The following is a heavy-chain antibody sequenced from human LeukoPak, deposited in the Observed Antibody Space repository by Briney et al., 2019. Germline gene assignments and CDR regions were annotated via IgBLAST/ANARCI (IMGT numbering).Heavy chain of an antibody. CDR1: GFTFSSYG. D-gene: IGHD1-26*01. Sequence: PGGSLRLSCAASGFTFSSYGMHWVRQAPGKGLEWVAFIRYDGSNKYYADSVKGRFTISRDNSKNTLYLQMNSLRAEDMAVYYCAKGVYSGFFEAYYFDYWGQGTLVTVSS. CDR2: IRYDGSNK. J-gene: IGHJ4*02. CDR3: AKGVYSGFFEAYYFDY. V-gene: IGHV3-30*02.